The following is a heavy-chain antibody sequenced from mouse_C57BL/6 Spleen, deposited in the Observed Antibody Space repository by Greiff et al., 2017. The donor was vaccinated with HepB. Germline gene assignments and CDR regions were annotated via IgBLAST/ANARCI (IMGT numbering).Heavy chain of an antibody. D-gene: IGHD1-1*01. CDR2: IDPSDSET. Sequence: VQLQQPGAELVRPGSSVKLSCKASGYTFTGYWMHWVKQRPIQGLEWIGNIDPSDSETHYNQKFKDKATLTVGKSSSTAYMQISSLTSEDSAVYYCARNDYGSSYYLDYRGQGTTLTVSS. J-gene: IGHJ2*01. CDR3: ARNDYGSSYYLDY. V-gene: IGHV1-52*01. CDR1: GYTFTGYW.